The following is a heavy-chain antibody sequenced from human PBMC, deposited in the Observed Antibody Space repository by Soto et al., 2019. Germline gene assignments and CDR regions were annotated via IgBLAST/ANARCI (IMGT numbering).Heavy chain of an antibody. V-gene: IGHV4-31*03. CDR2: IYYSGST. D-gene: IGHD3-10*01. Sequence: TSETLSLTCTVSGGSISSGGYYWSWIRQHPGKGLEWIGYIYYSGSTYYNPSLKSRVTISVDTSKNQFSLKLSSVTAADTAVYYCARDQIVRSGSYADYYYYYGMDVWGQGTTVTSP. CDR3: ARDQIVRSGSYADYYYYYGMDV. CDR1: GGSISSGGYY. J-gene: IGHJ6*02.